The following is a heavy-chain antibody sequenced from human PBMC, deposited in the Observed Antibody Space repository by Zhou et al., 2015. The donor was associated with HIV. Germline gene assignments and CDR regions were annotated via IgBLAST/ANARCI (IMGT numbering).Heavy chain of an antibody. J-gene: IGHJ4*02. D-gene: IGHD5/OR15-5a*01. CDR3: IRDARVSADY. Sequence: QVQLVQSGAEVKKPGSSVKVSCKASGGTFSSYSFSWVRQAPGQGLEWLGRITPILGVAHYAQNFQGRVTVTADKSTSTAYMELSSLRSEDTAVYYCIRDARVSADYWGQGTLVIVSS. CDR2: ITPILGVA. CDR1: GGTFSSYS. V-gene: IGHV1-69*08.